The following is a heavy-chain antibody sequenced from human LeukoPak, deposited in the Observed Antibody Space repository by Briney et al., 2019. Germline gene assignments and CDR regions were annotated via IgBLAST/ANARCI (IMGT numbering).Heavy chain of an antibody. V-gene: IGHV4-59*01. D-gene: IGHD4-17*01. CDR2: IYYTGST. CDR1: GGSISSYY. Sequence: SETLSLTCTVSGGSISSYYWSWIRQPPGKGLEWIGSIYYTGSTNYNPSLKSRVTISVDTSKNQFSLKLSSVTAADTAVYYCARLTTVTTFFDYWGQGTLVTVSS. J-gene: IGHJ4*02. CDR3: ARLTTVTTFFDY.